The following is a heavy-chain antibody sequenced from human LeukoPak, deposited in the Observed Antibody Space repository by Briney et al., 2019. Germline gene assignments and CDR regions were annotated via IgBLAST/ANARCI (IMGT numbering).Heavy chain of an antibody. D-gene: IGHD2-15*01. V-gene: IGHV3-23*01. CDR1: GFTFSSHG. J-gene: IGHJ4*02. CDR3: AEDVVVIVAAKPGI. CDR2: LSGSGDGK. Sequence: GGSLRLSCTATGFTFSSHGMSWVRQAPGKGLEWVSGLSGSGDGKFYADSVKGRFTISRDISKNILYLQMNSLRAEDTAVYYCAEDVVVIVAAKPGIWGQGTLVTVSS.